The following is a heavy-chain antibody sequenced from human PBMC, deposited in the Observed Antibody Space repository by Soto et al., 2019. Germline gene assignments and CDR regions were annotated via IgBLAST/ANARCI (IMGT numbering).Heavy chain of an antibody. Sequence: PSETLSLTCAVYGGSFSGYYWSWIRQPPGKGLEWIGEINHSGSTNYNPSLKSRVTISVDTSKNQFSLKLSSVTAADTAVYYCASFNYRYCSGGSCYPIDYWGQGTLVTVS. CDR2: INHSGST. D-gene: IGHD2-15*01. V-gene: IGHV4-34*01. CDR1: GGSFSGYY. CDR3: ASFNYRYCSGGSCYPIDY. J-gene: IGHJ4*02.